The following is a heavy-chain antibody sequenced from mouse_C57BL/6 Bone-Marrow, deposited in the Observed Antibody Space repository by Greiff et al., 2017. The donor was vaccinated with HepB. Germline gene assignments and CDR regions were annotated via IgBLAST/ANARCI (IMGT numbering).Heavy chain of an antibody. D-gene: IGHD2-3*01. V-gene: IGHV1-64*01. CDR1: GYTFTSYW. CDR3: ARGRGFYACAMDY. J-gene: IGHJ4*01. CDR2: IHPNSGST. Sequence: QVQLKQPGAELVKPGASVKLSCKASGYTFTSYWMHWVKQRPGQGLEWIGMIHPNSGSTNYNEKFKSKATLTVDKSSSTAYMQLSSLTSEDSAVYYCARGRGFYACAMDYWGQGTSVTVSS.